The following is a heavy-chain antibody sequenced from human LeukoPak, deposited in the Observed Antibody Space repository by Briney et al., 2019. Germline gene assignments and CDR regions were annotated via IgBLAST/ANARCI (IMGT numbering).Heavy chain of an antibody. CDR3: ARDAPGNTALDY. CDR2: INGYGSST. Sequence: GGSLRLSCAASGFTFSSYWMSWVRQAPGKGLVWVSRINGYGSSTDFADSVKGRFTISRDNAKNTLYLQMNSLRAEDTAVYYCARDAPGNTALDYWGQGTLVTVSS. D-gene: IGHD5-18*01. CDR1: GFTFSSYW. V-gene: IGHV3-74*01. J-gene: IGHJ4*02.